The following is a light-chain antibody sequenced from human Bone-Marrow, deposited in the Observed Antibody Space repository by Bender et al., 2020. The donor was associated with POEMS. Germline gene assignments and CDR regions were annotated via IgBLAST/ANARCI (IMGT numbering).Light chain of an antibody. CDR3: ATWDGGLRVVV. V-gene: IGLV1-51*01. J-gene: IGLJ3*02. CDR2: HNN. CDR1: GLNIGRNY. Sequence: QSVLTQPPSVSAAPGQKVTISCSGSGLNIGRNYMSWYQKFPGAAPKLLIYHNNKRPSGIPDRFSGSKSGTSATLGITGLQTGDEADYYCATWDGGLRVVVFGGGTKVTAL.